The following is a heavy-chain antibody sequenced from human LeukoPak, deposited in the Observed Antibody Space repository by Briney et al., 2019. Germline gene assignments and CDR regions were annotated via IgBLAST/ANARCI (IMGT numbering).Heavy chain of an antibody. CDR1: GFTFSSYA. D-gene: IGHD3-22*01. CDR2: ISGSGGST. V-gene: IGHV3-23*01. CDR3: AKGAYDSSGSQDY. J-gene: IGHJ4*02. Sequence: GGSLRLSCAASGFTFSSYAMSWVRQAPGKGLEWVSAISGSGGSTYYADSVKGRFTTSRDNSTNTLYLQMNSLRAEDTAVYYCAKGAYDSSGSQDYWGQGTLVTVSS.